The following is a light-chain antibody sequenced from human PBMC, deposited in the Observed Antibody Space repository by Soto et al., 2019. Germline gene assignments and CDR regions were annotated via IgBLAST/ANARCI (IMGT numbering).Light chain of an antibody. CDR3: QQSYTSPWT. CDR1: QSIASY. J-gene: IGKJ1*01. Sequence: GDRVTITCRASQSIASYLTWYQQKPGKAPKSLIYAASNLQSGVPSRFSGSGSGTDFTLTIRSLQPEYFATYYWQQSYTSPWTCGQGTKVESK. V-gene: IGKV1-39*01. CDR2: AAS.